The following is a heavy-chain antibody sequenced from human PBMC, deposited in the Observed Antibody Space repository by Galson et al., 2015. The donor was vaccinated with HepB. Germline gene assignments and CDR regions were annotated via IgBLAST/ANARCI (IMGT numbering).Heavy chain of an antibody. J-gene: IGHJ3*02. V-gene: IGHV3-48*01. CDR1: GFTFSSYS. Sequence: SLRLSCAASGFTFSSYSMNWVRQAPGKGLEWVSYISSNSSTIYYADSVKGRFTISRDNAKNSLYLQMNSLRAEDTTVYYCAREHYYDGSGYYNAFDIWGQGTMVTVSS. CDR3: AREHYYDGSGYYNAFDI. CDR2: ISSNSSTI. D-gene: IGHD3-22*01.